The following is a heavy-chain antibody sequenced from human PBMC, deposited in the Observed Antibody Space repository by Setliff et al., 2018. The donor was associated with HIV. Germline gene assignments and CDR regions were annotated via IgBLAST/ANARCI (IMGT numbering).Heavy chain of an antibody. CDR3: SRALPKHYHVYYYRDL. CDR1: GGSIGNYY. V-gene: IGHV4-34*01. CDR2: VNHGGTA. Sequence: KASETLSLTCAVNGGSIGNYYWSWIRQSPGKGLESIGEVNHGGTANINPSLKGRVTMSVDTSKQHFSLNLTAGTAADTAVYFCSRALPKHYHVYYYRDLWSQGTAVTVSS. J-gene: IGHJ6*03.